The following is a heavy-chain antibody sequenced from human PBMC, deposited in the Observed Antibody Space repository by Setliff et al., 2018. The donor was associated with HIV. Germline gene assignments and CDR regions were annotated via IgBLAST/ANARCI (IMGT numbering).Heavy chain of an antibody. CDR1: GFTFSSYS. CDR2: ISSSSSTI. J-gene: IGHJ4*02. V-gene: IGHV3-48*01. Sequence: GGSLRLSCAASGFTFSSYSMNWVRQAPGKGLEWVSYISSSSSTIYYAYSVKGRFTIARDNAKNSLYLQMNSLRAEDTAVYYCARGSGPDSSTPHDYWGQGTLVTVSS. D-gene: IGHD2-15*01. CDR3: ARGSGPDSSTPHDY.